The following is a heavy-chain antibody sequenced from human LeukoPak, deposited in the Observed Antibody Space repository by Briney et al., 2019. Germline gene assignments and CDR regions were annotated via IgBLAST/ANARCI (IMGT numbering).Heavy chain of an antibody. V-gene: IGHV4-39*01. Sequence: SETLSLTCTVSGGSISSRTYYWGWIRQSPGKGLEWIGSVYYRGSPHHNVALKSRVNVSVDTSKNQFSLKLSSVTAADTAVYYCARARLLLWFGESPHRWFDPWGQGTLVIVSS. CDR2: VYYRGSP. J-gene: IGHJ5*02. D-gene: IGHD3-10*01. CDR3: ARARLLLWFGESPHRWFDP. CDR1: GGSISSRTYY.